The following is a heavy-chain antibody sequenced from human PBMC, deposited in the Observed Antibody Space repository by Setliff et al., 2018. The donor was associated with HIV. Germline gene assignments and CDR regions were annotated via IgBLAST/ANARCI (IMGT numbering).Heavy chain of an antibody. Sequence: PSETLSLTCTVSGGSISSGSYYWSWIRQPAGKGLEWIGRIYTSGSTNYNPSLKSRVTILLDTSKKQFSLKLNSVTAADAAVYYCARVPSCADSWCYMYYYYYYGMDVWGQGTTVTVSS. CDR1: GGSISSGSYY. CDR3: ARVPSCADSWCYMYYYYYYGMDV. CDR2: IYTSGST. J-gene: IGHJ6*02. V-gene: IGHV4-61*02. D-gene: IGHD2-8*02.